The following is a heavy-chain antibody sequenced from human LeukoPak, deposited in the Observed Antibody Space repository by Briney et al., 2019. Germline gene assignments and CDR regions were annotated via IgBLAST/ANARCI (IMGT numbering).Heavy chain of an antibody. CDR2: ISYDGSNK. V-gene: IGHV3-30*18. CDR3: AKGTEHYDILAGFYYYYGMDV. J-gene: IGHJ6*04. CDR1: GFTFSSFG. Sequence: GGSLRLSCAASGFTFSSFGMHWVREAPGTGLEWVAVISYDGSNKYYADSVTGRFTVSRDNSKTMLFLQMNSLRAEDTAVYYCAKGTEHYDILAGFYYYYGMDVWGKGTTVTVSS. D-gene: IGHD3-9*01.